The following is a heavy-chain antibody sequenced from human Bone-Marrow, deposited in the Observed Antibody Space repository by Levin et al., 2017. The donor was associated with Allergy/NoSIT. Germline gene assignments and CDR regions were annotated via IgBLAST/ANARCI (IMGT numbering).Heavy chain of an antibody. Sequence: GGSLRLSCAASGFRFSDYVMNWVRQAPGKGLKWVSVISGSGDNTYYADSVKGRFTISRDASKNTLYLQMNSLSAEDTAMYYCVRTPGAIVVTPYFDYWGQGTLVTVSS. CDR1: GFRFSDYV. D-gene: IGHD2-21*01. CDR2: ISGSGDNT. V-gene: IGHV3-23*01. J-gene: IGHJ4*02. CDR3: VRTPGAIVVTPYFDY.